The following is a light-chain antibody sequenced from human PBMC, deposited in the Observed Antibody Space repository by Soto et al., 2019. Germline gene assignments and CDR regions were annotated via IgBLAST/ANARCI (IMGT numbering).Light chain of an antibody. V-gene: IGKV3D-20*02. CDR2: GAS. CDR3: QQRSNWPRT. Sequence: EIVLTQSPGTLSLSPGERATLSCRASQSVSSDFLAWYQEKPGQAPRLLIYGASTRATGIPVRFSGSGSGTEFTLTITSLQSEDSAVYYCQQRSNWPRTFGQGTKVDIK. CDR1: QSVSSDF. J-gene: IGKJ1*01.